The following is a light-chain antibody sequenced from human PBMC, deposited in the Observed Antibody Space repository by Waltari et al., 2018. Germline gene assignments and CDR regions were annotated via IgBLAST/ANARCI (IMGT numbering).Light chain of an antibody. CDR1: SSDVGGYNY. CDR3: SSYISSSTLEL. CDR2: DVS. V-gene: IGLV2-14*03. J-gene: IGLJ2*01. Sequence: QSALTQPASVSGSPGPSTTIPCTGTSSDVGGYNYVSWYQQHPGKAPKLIIYDVSNRPSGVSNRFSGSKSGNTASLTISGLQAEDEADYYCSSYISSSTLELFGGGTSLTVL.